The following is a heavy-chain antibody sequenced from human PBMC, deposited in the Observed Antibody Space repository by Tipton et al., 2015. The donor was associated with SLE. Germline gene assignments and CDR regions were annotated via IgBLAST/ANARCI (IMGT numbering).Heavy chain of an antibody. CDR2: ISSNGGTT. Sequence: GSLRLSCSASVFTFTTYTMHWVRQAPGKGLEYISAISSNGGTTYYADSVKGRFTISRDNSKNTLYLQMSSLRTEDTALYYCVKGVKGILGGTSLDYWGQGTLVTVSS. V-gene: IGHV3-64D*08. CDR1: VFTFTTYT. CDR3: VKGVKGILGGTSLDY. J-gene: IGHJ4*02. D-gene: IGHD3-16*01.